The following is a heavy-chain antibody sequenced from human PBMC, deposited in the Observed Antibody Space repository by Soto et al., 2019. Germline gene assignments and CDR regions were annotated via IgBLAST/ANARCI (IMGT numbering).Heavy chain of an antibody. CDR3: ARGSVVAATLFDY. J-gene: IGHJ4*02. CDR2: IYYSGST. CDR1: GGSISSGGYY. V-gene: IGHV4-31*03. Sequence: QVQLQESGLGLVKPSQTLSLTCTVSGGSISSGGYYWSWIRQHPGKGLEWIGYIYYSGSTYYNPSFKSRVTISVATSKNQFSLKLSSVTAADTAVYYCARGSVVAATLFDYWGQGTLVTVSS. D-gene: IGHD2-15*01.